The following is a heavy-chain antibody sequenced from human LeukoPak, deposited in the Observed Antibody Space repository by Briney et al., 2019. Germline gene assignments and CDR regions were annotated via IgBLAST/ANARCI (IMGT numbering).Heavy chain of an antibody. V-gene: IGHV1-8*03. CDR2: MNPNSGNT. D-gene: IGHD6-6*01. CDR1: GYTFNSYG. Sequence: ASVKVSCKASGYTFNSYGISWVRQVPGQGLEWMGWMNPNSGNTGYAQKFQGRVTITRNTSISTAYMELSSLRSEDTAVYYCARSAIAARLDYWGQGTLVTVSS. J-gene: IGHJ4*02. CDR3: ARSAIAARLDY.